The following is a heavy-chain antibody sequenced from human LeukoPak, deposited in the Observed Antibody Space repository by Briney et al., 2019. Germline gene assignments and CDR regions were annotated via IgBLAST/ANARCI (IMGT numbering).Heavy chain of an antibody. Sequence: GGSLRLSCAASGFTFRSYWMHWVRQAPGKGLVWVSRINSDGSTTSYADSVKGRFTISRDNAKNSLYLQMNSLRAEDTALYYCARDGGSGYSLYWGQGTLVTVSS. V-gene: IGHV3-74*01. CDR1: GFTFRSYW. J-gene: IGHJ4*02. D-gene: IGHD3-22*01. CDR3: ARDGGSGYSLY. CDR2: INSDGSTT.